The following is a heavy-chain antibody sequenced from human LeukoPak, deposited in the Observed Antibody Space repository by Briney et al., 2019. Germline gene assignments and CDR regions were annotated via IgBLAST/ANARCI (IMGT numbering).Heavy chain of an antibody. V-gene: IGHV1-18*01. CDR2: ISAYNGNT. D-gene: IGHD6-19*01. CDR3: ARDGWYANDAFDI. CDR1: GYTFTSYG. J-gene: IGHJ3*02. Sequence: ASVKVSCTASGYTFTSYGISWVRQAPGQGLEWMGWISAYNGNTNYAQKLQGRVTVTTDTSTSTAYMELRSLGSDDTAVYYCARDGWYANDAFDIWGQGTMVTVSS.